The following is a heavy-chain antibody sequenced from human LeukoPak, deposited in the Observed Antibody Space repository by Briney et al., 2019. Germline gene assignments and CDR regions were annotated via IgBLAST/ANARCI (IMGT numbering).Heavy chain of an antibody. CDR2: INHSGST. V-gene: IGHV4-34*01. D-gene: IGHD3-22*01. CDR1: GGSFSGYY. CDR3: ARDLRPYYYDSSGYYYGWFDP. Sequence: PSETLSLTCAVYGGSFSGYYWSWIRQPPGKGLEWIGEINHSGSTNYNPSLKSRVTISVDTSKNQFSLKLSSVTAADTAVYYCARDLRPYYYDSSGYYYGWFDPWGQGTLVTVSS. J-gene: IGHJ5*02.